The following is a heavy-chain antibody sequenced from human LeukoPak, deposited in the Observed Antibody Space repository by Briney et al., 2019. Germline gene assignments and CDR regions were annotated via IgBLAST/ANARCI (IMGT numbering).Heavy chain of an antibody. V-gene: IGHV3-30*03. CDR3: ARDQVGASSDAFDM. CDR1: GFTFTRYG. Sequence: GESLRLSCAASGFTFTRYGMHWVRQAPGKGLEWVAVISYDGNNKYYEDSVKGRFTISRDNSKNRLYLQINSLRAEDTAVYYCARDQVGASSDAFDMWGQGTLVTVSS. D-gene: IGHD1-26*01. J-gene: IGHJ3*02. CDR2: ISYDGNNK.